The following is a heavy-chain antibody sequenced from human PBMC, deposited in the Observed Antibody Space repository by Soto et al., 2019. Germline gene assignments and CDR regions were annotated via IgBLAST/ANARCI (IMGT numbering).Heavy chain of an antibody. J-gene: IGHJ6*02. CDR3: ARNCGGDCYSDYGMDV. CDR1: GYTFTSYS. Sequence: ASGKVSCKASGYTFTSYSISLVRPAPGQGLEWMGWISAYNGNTNYAQKLQGRVTMTTDTSTSTAYMELRSLRSDDTAVYYCARNCGGDCYSDYGMDVWGQGTTVTVSS. D-gene: IGHD2-21*02. CDR2: ISAYNGNT. V-gene: IGHV1-18*01.